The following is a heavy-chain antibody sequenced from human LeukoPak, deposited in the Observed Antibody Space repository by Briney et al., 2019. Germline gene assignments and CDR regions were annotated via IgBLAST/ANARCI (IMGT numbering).Heavy chain of an antibody. CDR2: IYYSGST. D-gene: IGHD5-24*01. CDR1: GGSISSGGYY. CDR3: ARGGYNGGVDY. Sequence: PPETRPLTGLFPGGSISSGGYYWSWIRQPPGKGLEGIGYIYYSGSTNYNPSLKSRVTISVDTSKNQFSLKLSSVTAADTAVYYCARGGYNGGVDYWGQGTLVTVSS. V-gene: IGHV4-61*08. J-gene: IGHJ4*02.